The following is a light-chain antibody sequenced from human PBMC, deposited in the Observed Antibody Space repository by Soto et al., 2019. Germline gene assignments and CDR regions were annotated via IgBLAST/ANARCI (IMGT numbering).Light chain of an antibody. J-gene: IGKJ1*01. CDR2: GAS. CDR3: QQYGSSPWT. CDR1: QSVSSSY. V-gene: IGKV3-20*01. Sequence: IVLTQSPGTLSLSPGERATLSCRASQSVSSSYLAWYQQKPGQAPRLLIYGASSRATGIPDSFSGSGSGTDFTLTISRLEPEDFAVYYSQQYGSSPWTFGQGTKVEIK.